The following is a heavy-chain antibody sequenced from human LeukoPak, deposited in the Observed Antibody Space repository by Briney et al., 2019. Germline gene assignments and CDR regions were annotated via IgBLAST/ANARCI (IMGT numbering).Heavy chain of an antibody. Sequence: ASVKVSCKASGYTFTGYYMHWVRQAPGQGLEWMGRINPNSGGTNYAQKFQGRVTMTRDTSISTAYMELSRLRSEDTAVYYCARGPRKEVHNDYWGQGTLVTVSS. CDR3: ARGPRKEVHNDY. J-gene: IGHJ4*02. CDR1: GYTFTGYY. D-gene: IGHD1-1*01. V-gene: IGHV1-2*06. CDR2: INPNSGGT.